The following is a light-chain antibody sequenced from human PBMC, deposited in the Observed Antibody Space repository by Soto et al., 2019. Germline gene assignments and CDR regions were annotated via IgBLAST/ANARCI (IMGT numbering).Light chain of an antibody. CDR1: ESVRNNS. J-gene: IGKJ2*01. V-gene: IGKV3-20*01. Sequence: LILTQSPGTLSLSPGERATLSCRASESVRNNSLAWYQQHPGQAPRLLIFRASSRATGIPDRFTGTGSGADFSLTISRLEPDDSAVYFCHHYGYGADTFGQGTKREIK. CDR3: HHYGYGADT. CDR2: RAS.